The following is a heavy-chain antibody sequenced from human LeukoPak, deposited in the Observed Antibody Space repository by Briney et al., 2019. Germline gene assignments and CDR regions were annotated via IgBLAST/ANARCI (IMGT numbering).Heavy chain of an antibody. J-gene: IGHJ3*02. CDR2: ISTSGGTT. Sequence: AGGSLRLSCGASGFTFSSYAMSWVRQPPGKGLEWVSVISTSGGTTHDAGSVKGRFTISRDNSENTLSLQMNSLRAEDTAVYYWAKAISDSDYDTLDTWGQGTMVTVSS. CDR1: GFTFSSYA. V-gene: IGHV3-23*01. CDR3: AKAISDSDYDTLDT. D-gene: IGHD6-25*01.